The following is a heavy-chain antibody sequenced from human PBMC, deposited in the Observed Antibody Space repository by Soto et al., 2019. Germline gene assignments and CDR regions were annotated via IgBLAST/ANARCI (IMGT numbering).Heavy chain of an antibody. CDR1: GYTFSNYG. D-gene: IGHD2-2*01. CDR3: ARDNSSSCREN. V-gene: IGHV1-18*04. J-gene: IGHJ4*02. CDR2: ISGYNGNT. Sequence: QVQLVQSGPEVKKPGASVKVSCKTSGYTFSNYGISWVRQAPGQGLEWMGWISGYNGNTNYAQNVRGRVTMTTDTPTGTVYMELRSLTSDDTAVYHCARDNSSSCRENWGQGTLVTVSS.